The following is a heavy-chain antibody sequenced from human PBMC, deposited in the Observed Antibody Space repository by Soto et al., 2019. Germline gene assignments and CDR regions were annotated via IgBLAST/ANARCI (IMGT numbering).Heavy chain of an antibody. V-gene: IGHV5-10-1*01. D-gene: IGHD5-18*01. J-gene: IGHJ6*02. CDR2: IDPSDSYT. CDR1: GYSFTSYW. Sequence: PGESLKISCKGSGYSFTSYWISWVRQMPGKGLEWMGRIDPSDSYTNYSPSFQGHVTISADKSISTACLQWSSLKASDTAMYYCARHTDTAMDLYYYYGMDVWGQGTTVTVSS. CDR3: ARHTDTAMDLYYYYGMDV.